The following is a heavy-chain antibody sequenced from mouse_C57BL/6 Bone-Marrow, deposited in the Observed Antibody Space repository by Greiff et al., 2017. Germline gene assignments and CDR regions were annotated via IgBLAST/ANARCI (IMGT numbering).Heavy chain of an antibody. D-gene: IGHD2-3*01. CDR2: IRNKANNHAT. CDR3: TGWLLPLDFDV. CDR1: GFTFSDAW. J-gene: IGHJ1*03. V-gene: IGHV6-6*01. Sequence: EVKLLESGGGLVQPGGSMKLSCAASGFTFSDAWMDWVRQSPEKGLEWDAEIRNKANNHATYYAESVKGRFTISRDDSKSSVYLQINSLSAEDTGIYYCTGWLLPLDFDVWVTGTTVTVSS.